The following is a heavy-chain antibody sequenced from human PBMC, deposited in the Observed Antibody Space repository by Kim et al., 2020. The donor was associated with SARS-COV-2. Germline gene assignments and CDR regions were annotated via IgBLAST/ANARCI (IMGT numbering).Heavy chain of an antibody. Sequence: SETLSLTCTVSGGSISSGGYYWSWIRQHPGKGLEWIGYIYYSGSTYYNPSLKSRVTISVDTSKNQFSLKLSSVTAADTAVYYCARREFARNWFDPWGQGTLVTVSS. J-gene: IGHJ5*02. CDR3: ARREFARNWFDP. V-gene: IGHV4-31*03. CDR1: GGSISSGGYY. D-gene: IGHD3-10*01. CDR2: IYYSGST.